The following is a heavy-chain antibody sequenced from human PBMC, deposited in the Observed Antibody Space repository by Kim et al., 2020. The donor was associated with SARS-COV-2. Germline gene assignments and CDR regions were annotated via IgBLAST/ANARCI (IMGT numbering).Heavy chain of an antibody. V-gene: IGHV4-39*01. Sequence: SETLSLTCTVSGGSISSSSYYWGWIRQPPGKGLEWIGSIYYSGSTYYNPSLKSRVTISVDTSKNQFSLKLSSVTAADTAVYYCARLSGYYYDSSGYYEGDHPPPPSYYYYYMDVWGKGTTVTVSS. CDR2: IYYSGST. J-gene: IGHJ6*03. CDR1: GGSISSSSYY. D-gene: IGHD3-22*01. CDR3: ARLSGYYYDSSGYYEGDHPPPPSYYYYYMDV.